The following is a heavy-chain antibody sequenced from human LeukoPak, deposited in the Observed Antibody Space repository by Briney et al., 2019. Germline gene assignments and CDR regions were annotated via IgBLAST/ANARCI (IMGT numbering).Heavy chain of an antibody. Sequence: GGSLRLSCAASGFTFSSYGMSWVRQAPGKGLEWVSAISGSGGSTYYADSVKGRFTISRDNSKNTLYLQMNSLRAEDTAVYYCAKGAKYFDWLPTPYYFDYWGQGTLVTVSS. CDR3: AKGAKYFDWLPTPYYFDY. J-gene: IGHJ4*02. CDR1: GFTFSSYG. CDR2: ISGSGGST. D-gene: IGHD3-9*01. V-gene: IGHV3-23*01.